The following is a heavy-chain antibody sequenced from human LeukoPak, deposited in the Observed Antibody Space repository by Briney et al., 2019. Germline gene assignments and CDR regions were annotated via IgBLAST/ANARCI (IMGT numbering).Heavy chain of an antibody. J-gene: IGHJ3*02. Sequence: PSETLSLTCTVSGASISGGRYYWSWIRQRPGKGLEWIGSIYYSGSTYYNPSLESRVTISMDTSKNQFSLKLSSVTAADTAVYYCARPHYTNNFNGFDIWGQGTMVTVSS. D-gene: IGHD3-3*01. CDR1: GASISGGRYY. CDR3: ARPHYTNNFNGFDI. CDR2: IYYSGST. V-gene: IGHV4-39*01.